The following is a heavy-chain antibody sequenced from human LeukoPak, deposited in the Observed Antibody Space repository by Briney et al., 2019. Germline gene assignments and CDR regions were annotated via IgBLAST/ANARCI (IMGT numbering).Heavy chain of an antibody. D-gene: IGHD3-22*01. V-gene: IGHV3-7*02. CDR3: ARIYYDSSGYRLFDY. Sequence: GGSLRLSCAASGFTFSSYNMNWVRQAPGKGLEWVANINEDGSEKYYVDSVKGRFTIFRDNAKNSLYLQMNSLRAEDTALYYCARIYYDSSGYRLFDYWGQGTLVTVSS. CDR2: INEDGSEK. J-gene: IGHJ4*02. CDR1: GFTFSSYN.